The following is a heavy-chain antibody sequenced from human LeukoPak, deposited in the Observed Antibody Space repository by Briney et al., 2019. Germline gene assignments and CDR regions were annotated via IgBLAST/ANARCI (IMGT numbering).Heavy chain of an antibody. J-gene: IGHJ1*01. V-gene: IGHV3-30*02. CDR2: IRYDGNSE. Sequence: GGSLRLSCTASGFTFSTYDMHWVRQAPGKGLQWVTFIRYDGNSESYADSVKGRFIISRDNSKNTLYLQMNSLRAEDTALYYCAKGPGAAVGKRYIQHWGQGTLVTVSS. D-gene: IGHD6-13*01. CDR3: AKGPGAAVGKRYIQH. CDR1: GFTFSTYD.